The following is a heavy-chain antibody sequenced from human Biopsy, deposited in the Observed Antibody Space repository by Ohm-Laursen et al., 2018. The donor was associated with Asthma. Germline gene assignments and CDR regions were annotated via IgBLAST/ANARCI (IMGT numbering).Heavy chain of an antibody. CDR3: ATPYYYDSSGWGY. Sequence: SLRLSCTASGFTFSNYGMHWARQAPGKGLEWVSTIYSGGDTFYAESVQGRFTISRDYSENTVYLQMHSLTTEDTAVYFCATPYYYDSSGWGYWGQGTLVTVSS. CDR2: IYSGGDT. J-gene: IGHJ4*02. V-gene: IGHV3-53*01. D-gene: IGHD3-22*01. CDR1: GFTFSNYG.